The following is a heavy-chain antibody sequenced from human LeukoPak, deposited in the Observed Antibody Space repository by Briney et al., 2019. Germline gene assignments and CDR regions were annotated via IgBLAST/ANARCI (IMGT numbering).Heavy chain of an antibody. CDR1: GFTFSSYG. J-gene: IGHJ4*02. V-gene: IGHV3-30*02. CDR2: IRYDGSNK. CDR3: AKDGNYDFWRGYPAPSDY. Sequence: GGSLRLSCAASGFTFSSYGMHWVRQAPGKGLEWVAFIRYDGSNKYYADSVKGRFTISRDNSKNTLYLQMNSLRAEDTAVYYCAKDGNYDFWRGYPAPSDYWGQGTLVTVSS. D-gene: IGHD3-3*01.